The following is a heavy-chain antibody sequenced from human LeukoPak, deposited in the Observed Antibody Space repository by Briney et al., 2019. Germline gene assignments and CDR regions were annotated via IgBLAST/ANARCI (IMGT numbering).Heavy chain of an antibody. Sequence: PGGSLRLSCAASGFTFSDYYMSWIRQAPGKGLERVSYISSSGSTIYYADSVKGRFTISRDNAKNSLYLQMNSLRAEDTAVYYCARGIVMVVAASEWFDPWGQGTLVTVSS. D-gene: IGHD2-15*01. J-gene: IGHJ5*02. CDR2: ISSSGSTI. CDR3: ARGIVMVVAASEWFDP. CDR1: GFTFSDYY. V-gene: IGHV3-11*01.